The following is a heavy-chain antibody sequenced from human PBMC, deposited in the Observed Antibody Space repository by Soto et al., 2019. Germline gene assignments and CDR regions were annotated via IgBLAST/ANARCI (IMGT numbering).Heavy chain of an antibody. D-gene: IGHD2-2*01. Sequence: ASVKVSCKASGYTFTSYGTSWVRQAPGQGLEWMGWISAYNGNTNYARKLQGRVTMTTDTSTSTAYMELRSLRSDDTAVYYCARGRCISTSCYFSGYNWFDPWGQGTLVTVSS. CDR2: ISAYNGNT. V-gene: IGHV1-18*01. CDR1: GYTFTSYG. J-gene: IGHJ5*02. CDR3: ARGRCISTSCYFSGYNWFDP.